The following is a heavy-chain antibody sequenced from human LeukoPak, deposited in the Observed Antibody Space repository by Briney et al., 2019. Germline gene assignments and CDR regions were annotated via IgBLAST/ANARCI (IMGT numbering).Heavy chain of an antibody. V-gene: IGHV3-33*01. Sequence: PAGSLRLSCAASGFTFSSYGMQWVRRAPGKGLEWVAVIWYDGSSKYYADSVKGRFTISRDNSNNTLYLQMDSLTAEDTAVYYCARRHFDAFDIWGQGTVVTVSS. CDR2: IWYDGSSK. J-gene: IGHJ3*02. CDR3: ARRHFDAFDI. CDR1: GFTFSSYG.